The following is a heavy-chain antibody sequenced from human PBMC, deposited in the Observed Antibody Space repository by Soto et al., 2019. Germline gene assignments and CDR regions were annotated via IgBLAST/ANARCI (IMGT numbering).Heavy chain of an antibody. Sequence: GGSLRLSCAASGFTFSNYAMHWVRQAPGKGLEWVSVIYYDGSNKYYADSVRGRFTISRDNSKNILYLQMNNLIADDTAVYYCARWEREAVGGVDYNYMDVWGKGTTVTVS. CDR3: ARWEREAVGGVDYNYMDV. CDR1: GFTFSNYA. V-gene: IGHV3-33*01. D-gene: IGHD6-19*01. CDR2: IYYDGSNK. J-gene: IGHJ6*03.